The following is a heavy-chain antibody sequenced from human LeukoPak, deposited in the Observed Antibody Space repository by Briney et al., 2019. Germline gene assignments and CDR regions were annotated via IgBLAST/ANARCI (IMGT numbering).Heavy chain of an antibody. J-gene: IGHJ4*02. Sequence: PSETLSLTCTVSGGSISSGSYYWSWIRQPAGKGLEWIGRIYTSGSTNYNPSLKSRVTISVDTSKNQFSLKLSSVTAADTAVYYCAATYYYGSEKDYWGQGTLVTASS. CDR1: GGSISSGSYY. V-gene: IGHV4-61*02. D-gene: IGHD3-10*01. CDR3: AATYYYGSEKDY. CDR2: IYTSGST.